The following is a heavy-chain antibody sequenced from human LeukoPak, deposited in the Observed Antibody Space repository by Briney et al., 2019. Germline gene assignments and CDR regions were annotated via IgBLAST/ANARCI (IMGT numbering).Heavy chain of an antibody. Sequence: PSQTLSLTCTVSGGSISSGGYYWSWIRQHPGKGLELIGYIYYSGSTYYNPSLKSRVTISVDTSKNQFSLKLSSVTAADTAVYYCARDSGSYPNYFDYWGQGTLVTVSS. CDR3: ARDSGSYPNYFDY. J-gene: IGHJ4*02. CDR2: IYYSGST. CDR1: GGSISSGGYY. V-gene: IGHV4-31*03. D-gene: IGHD1-26*01.